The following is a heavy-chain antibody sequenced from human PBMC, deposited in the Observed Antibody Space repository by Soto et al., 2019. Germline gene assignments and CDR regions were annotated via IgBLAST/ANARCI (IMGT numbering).Heavy chain of an antibody. CDR2: IDNAGSSV. D-gene: IGHD1-26*01. CDR3: TRVGGSVSGMDV. J-gene: IGHJ6*02. Sequence: EVQLVESGGGLVQPGGSLRLSCAASGFTFSSYWMHWVRQAPGKGLVWGSRIDNAGSSVRYADSVKGRFTISRDNAKNTLYLQMNSLRAEDTAVYYCTRVGGSVSGMDVWGQGTTVTVSS. CDR1: GFTFSSYW. V-gene: IGHV3-74*01.